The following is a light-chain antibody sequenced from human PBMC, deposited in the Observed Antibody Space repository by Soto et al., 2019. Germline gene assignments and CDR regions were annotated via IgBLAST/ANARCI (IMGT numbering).Light chain of an antibody. Sequence: QSVLTQPPSASGTPGQRVTISCSGSSSNIGSNTVNWYQQLPGTDPKLLIYSNNQRPSGVPDRFSGSKSGTSASLAISGLQSEDEADYYCAAWDDSLNGAVFGGGTPLTVL. CDR1: SSNIGSNT. V-gene: IGLV1-44*01. J-gene: IGLJ7*01. CDR3: AAWDDSLNGAV. CDR2: SNN.